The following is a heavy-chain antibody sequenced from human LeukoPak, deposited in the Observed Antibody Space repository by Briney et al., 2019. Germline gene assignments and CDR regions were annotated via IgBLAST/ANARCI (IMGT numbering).Heavy chain of an antibody. V-gene: IGHV3-30*04. CDR1: GFTFSSYA. CDR2: ISYDGSNK. J-gene: IGHJ5*02. Sequence: PGGSLRLSCAASGFTFSSYAMHWVRQAPGKGLEWVAVISYDGSNKYYADSVKGRFTISRDNSKNTLYLQMNSLRAEDTAVYYCARDPSGSSPIDPWGQGTLVIVSS. CDR3: ARDPSGSSPIDP. D-gene: IGHD1-26*01.